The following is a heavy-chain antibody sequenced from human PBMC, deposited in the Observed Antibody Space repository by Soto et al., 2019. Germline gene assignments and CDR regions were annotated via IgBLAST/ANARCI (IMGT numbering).Heavy chain of an antibody. Sequence: QVQLVESGGGVVQPGRSLRLSCAASGFTFSSYAMHWVRQAPGKGLEWVAVISYDGSNKYYADSVKGRFTISRDNSKNTLYLQVNSLRAEDTAVYYCAREGPTREVDYWGQGTLVTVSS. D-gene: IGHD1-26*01. CDR3: AREGPTREVDY. CDR1: GFTFSSYA. CDR2: ISYDGSNK. V-gene: IGHV3-30-3*01. J-gene: IGHJ4*02.